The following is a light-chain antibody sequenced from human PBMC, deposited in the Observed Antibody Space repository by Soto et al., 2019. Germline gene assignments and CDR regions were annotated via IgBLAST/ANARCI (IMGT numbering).Light chain of an antibody. CDR1: SSNIGAGYD. CDR3: QSYDRSLSRV. Sequence: QSVLTQPPSVSGAPGQRVTISCTGSSSNIGAGYDVHWYQQLPGTAPKLLIYGNSNRPSGVPDRFSGSKSGTSASLAITGLQAEDEADYYCQSYDRSLSRVFGGGTKVT. V-gene: IGLV1-40*01. CDR2: GNS. J-gene: IGLJ2*01.